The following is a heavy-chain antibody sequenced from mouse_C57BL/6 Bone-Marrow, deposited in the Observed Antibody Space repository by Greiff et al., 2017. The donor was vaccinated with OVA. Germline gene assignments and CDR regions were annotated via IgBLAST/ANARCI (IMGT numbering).Heavy chain of an antibody. CDR2: IRLKSDNYAT. Sequence: EVKVEESGGGLVQPGGSMKLSCVASGFTFSNYWMNWVRQSPEKGLEWVAQIRLKSDNYATHYAESVKGRFTISRDDSKSSVYLQMNNLRAEDTEIYYCTGGVRYYAMDYWGQGTSVTVSS. CDR1: GFTFSNYW. V-gene: IGHV6-3*01. D-gene: IGHD2-14*01. CDR3: TGGVRYYAMDY. J-gene: IGHJ4*01.